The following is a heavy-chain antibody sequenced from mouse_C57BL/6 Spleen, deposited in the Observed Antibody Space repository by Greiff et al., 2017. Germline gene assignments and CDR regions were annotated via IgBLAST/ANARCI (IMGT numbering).Heavy chain of an antibody. Sequence: QVQLQQSGAELMKPGASVKLSCKATGYTFTGYWIEWVKQRPGHGLEWIGEILPGSGSTNYNEKFKGKATFTADTSSNTAYMQLSSLTTEDSAIYYCARWPLIDYDYGYYAMDYWGQGTSVTVSS. CDR2: ILPGSGST. CDR1: GYTFTGYW. CDR3: ARWPLIDYDYGYYAMDY. V-gene: IGHV1-9*01. D-gene: IGHD2-4*01. J-gene: IGHJ4*01.